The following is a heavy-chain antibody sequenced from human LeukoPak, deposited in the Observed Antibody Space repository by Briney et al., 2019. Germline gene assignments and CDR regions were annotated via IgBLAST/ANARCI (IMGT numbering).Heavy chain of an antibody. CDR3: ARDSDEYCSGGACSAFDH. Sequence: PGGSLRLSCAAPGFTFSDYYMSWIRQAPGKGLEWVSYISSSGSTIYYADSVKGRFTISRDNAKNSLYLQMNSLRAEDTAVYYCARDSDEYCSGGACSAFDHWGQGTLVTVSS. CDR2: ISSSGSTI. V-gene: IGHV3-11*04. D-gene: IGHD2-15*01. CDR1: GFTFSDYY. J-gene: IGHJ4*02.